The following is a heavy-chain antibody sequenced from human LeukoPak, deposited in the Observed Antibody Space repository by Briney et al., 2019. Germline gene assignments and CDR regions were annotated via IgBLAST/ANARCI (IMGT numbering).Heavy chain of an antibody. Sequence: GGSLRLSCAASGFTFSNYGMNWVRQAPGKGLEWVSTITGSSGSTYYADSVKGRFTISRDNSKNTLYLQMNSLRAEDTAVYYCAKAPYYDFWSGLYYFDYWGQGTLVTVSS. CDR3: AKAPYYDFWSGLYYFDY. CDR1: GFTFSNYG. CDR2: ITGSSGST. V-gene: IGHV3-23*01. J-gene: IGHJ4*02. D-gene: IGHD3-3*01.